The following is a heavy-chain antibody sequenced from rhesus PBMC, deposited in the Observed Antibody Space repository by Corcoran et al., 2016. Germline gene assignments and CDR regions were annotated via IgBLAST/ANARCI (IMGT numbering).Heavy chain of an antibody. J-gene: IGHJ4*01. V-gene: IGHV3S22*01. CDR1: GFTFSDSY. CDR2: IRNKANVGTT. D-gene: IGHD3-3*01. CDR3: ARDFGQDY. Sequence: EVQLVESGGGLVQPGGSLRLSCAASGFTFSDSYMSWVRQAPGKGTEWVGLIRNKANVGTTEYAASVKGRFTISRDDSKSIASLQMNSLKTEDTAVYYCARDFGQDYWGQGVLVTVSS.